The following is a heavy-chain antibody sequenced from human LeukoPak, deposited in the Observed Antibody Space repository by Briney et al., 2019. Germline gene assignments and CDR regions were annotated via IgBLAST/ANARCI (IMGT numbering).Heavy chain of an antibody. CDR2: IYYSGST. J-gene: IGHJ4*02. V-gene: IGHV4-30-4*01. CDR3: ARDAGDLDY. Sequence: PSETLSLTCTVSGDSISSGDCYWSWIRQPPGKGLEWIGHIYYSGSTNYNPSLKSRVIISVDTSKNQFSLKLTSVTAADTAVYYCARDAGDLDYWGQGTLATVSS. CDR1: GDSISSGDCY. D-gene: IGHD4-17*01.